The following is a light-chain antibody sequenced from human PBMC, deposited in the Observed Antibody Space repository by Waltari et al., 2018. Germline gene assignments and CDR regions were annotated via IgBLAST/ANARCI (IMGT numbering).Light chain of an antibody. CDR3: SAWDSNLSAWV. CDR2: RNN. CDR1: HNNVGNQV. V-gene: IGLV10-54*04. J-gene: IGLJ3*02. Sequence: QAGLTQPPSVSKDLRQTATLTCTGNHNNVGNQVAAWLQQYPGHPPKRLFYRNNNRPSGISARFSASRSGNTASLTITGLQPEDEADYYCSAWDSNLSAWVFGGGTKLTVL.